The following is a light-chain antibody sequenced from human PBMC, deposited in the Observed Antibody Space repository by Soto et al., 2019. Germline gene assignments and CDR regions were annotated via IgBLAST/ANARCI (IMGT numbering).Light chain of an antibody. J-gene: IGLJ2*01. CDR1: RSNIGSNT. CDR3: VPWDDSLNAPV. Sequence: QSVLTQPPSASGTPGQRVIISCSGSRSNIGSNTVNWYQQLPGGAPRLLMFSNDQRPSGVPDRFSGSKSGTSASLAISGLQSEDEADYYCVPWDDSLNAPVFGGGTKVTVL. CDR2: SND. V-gene: IGLV1-44*01.